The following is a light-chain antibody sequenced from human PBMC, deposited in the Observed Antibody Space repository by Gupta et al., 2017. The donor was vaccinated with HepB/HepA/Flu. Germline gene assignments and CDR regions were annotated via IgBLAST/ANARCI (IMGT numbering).Light chain of an antibody. CDR3: AAWDDSLNGNWV. CDR1: SSNIGSNT. Sequence: QSVLTQPPSASGTPGQRVTISCSGSSSNIGSNTVNWFQQFPGTAPKLLIYSNNQRPSGVPDRFSASKSGSSASLAISGLQSEDEADYYCAAWDDSLNGNWVFGGGTKLTVL. J-gene: IGLJ3*02. CDR2: SNN. V-gene: IGLV1-44*01.